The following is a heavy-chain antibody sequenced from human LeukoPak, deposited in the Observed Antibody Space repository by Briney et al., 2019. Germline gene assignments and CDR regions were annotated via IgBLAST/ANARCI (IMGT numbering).Heavy chain of an antibody. CDR3: ARDRGYSYGNYFDY. CDR2: INPNSGGT. D-gene: IGHD5-18*01. J-gene: IGHJ4*02. Sequence: ASVKVSCKASGYTFTGYYIHWVRQAPGQGLEWMGWINPNSGGTNYAQKFQGRVTMTRDTSISTACMELSRLRSDDTAVYYCARDRGYSYGNYFDYWGQGTLVTVSS. CDR1: GYTFTGYY. V-gene: IGHV1-2*02.